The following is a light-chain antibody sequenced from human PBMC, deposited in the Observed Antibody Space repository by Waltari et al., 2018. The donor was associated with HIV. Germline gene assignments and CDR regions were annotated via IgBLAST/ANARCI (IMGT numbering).Light chain of an antibody. CDR2: EEF. V-gene: IGLV1-51*02. J-gene: IGLJ3*02. Sequence: SVLTQPPSVSAAPGQTITIPCSGSTPHIPRNYVAWYPQFPGRAPNFLIYEEFRRPSGIPDRFSGSKSGTSATLDITGLQTGDEADYYCGTWDSSLGAGVFGGGTKVTV. CDR3: GTWDSSLGAGV. CDR1: TPHIPRNY.